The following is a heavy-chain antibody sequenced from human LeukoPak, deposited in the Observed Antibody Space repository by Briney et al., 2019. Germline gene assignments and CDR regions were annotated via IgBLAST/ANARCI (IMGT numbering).Heavy chain of an antibody. Sequence: GGSLRLSCAASGFTLSSYAMSWVRQAPGKGLEWVSAISGSGGSTYYADSVKGRFTISRDNSKNTLYLQMNSLRAEDTAVYYCAKSRDILTGYYTDIFDYWGQGTLVTVSS. CDR2: ISGSGGST. V-gene: IGHV3-23*01. CDR3: AKSRDILTGYYTDIFDY. J-gene: IGHJ4*02. CDR1: GFTLSSYA. D-gene: IGHD3-9*01.